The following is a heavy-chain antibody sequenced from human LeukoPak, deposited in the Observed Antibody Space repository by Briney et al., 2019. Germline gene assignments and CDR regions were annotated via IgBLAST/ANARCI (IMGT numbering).Heavy chain of an antibody. Sequence: SQTLSLTCASSGDSVSSDRAAWSWIRQSPSRGLEWLGRTYYRSKWYNDYAPSVKSRVTINPDTSKNQFSLQLNSVTPEDTAVYCCAREPMTGYSFDYWGQGTLVTVSS. V-gene: IGHV6-1*01. CDR1: GDSVSSDRAA. CDR3: AREPMTGYSFDY. D-gene: IGHD3-9*01. CDR2: TYYRSKWYN. J-gene: IGHJ4*02.